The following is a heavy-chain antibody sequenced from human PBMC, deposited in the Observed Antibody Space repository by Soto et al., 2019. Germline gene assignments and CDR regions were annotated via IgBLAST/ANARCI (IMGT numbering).Heavy chain of an antibody. CDR3: ASTDRDFYGLDV. V-gene: IGHV3-13*05. CDR1: GFTFRNYD. Sequence: EVQLVESGGGLVQPGGSLRLSCEASGFTFRNYDMHWVRQGTGKGLEWVSGISAAGDPDYADSVEGRFTISRENAQNSFVLQMNSLRVGDTAVYYCASTDRDFYGLDVWGPGTTVIVSS. J-gene: IGHJ6*02. CDR2: ISAAGDP.